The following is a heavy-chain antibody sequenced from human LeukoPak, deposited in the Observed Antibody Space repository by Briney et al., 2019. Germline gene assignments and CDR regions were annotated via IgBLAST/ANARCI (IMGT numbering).Heavy chain of an antibody. J-gene: IGHJ4*02. CDR2: INPNSDGT. D-gene: IGHD6-13*01. V-gene: IGHV1-2*02. Sequence: ASVKVSCKASGYTFTGYYMHWVRQAPGQGLEWMGWINPNSDGTNYAQKFQGRVTMTRDTSISTAYMELSRLRSEDTAVYYCAREGVAGTGLDYWGQGTLATVSS. CDR1: GYTFTGYY. CDR3: AREGVAGTGLDY.